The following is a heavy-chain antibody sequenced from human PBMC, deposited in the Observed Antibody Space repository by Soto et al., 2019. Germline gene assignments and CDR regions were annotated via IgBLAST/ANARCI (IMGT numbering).Heavy chain of an antibody. J-gene: IGHJ3*02. CDR1: GYTFTSYG. CDR3: ARDLIVVVPAAMQAFDI. Sequence: ASVKVSCKASGYTFTSYGISWVRQAPGQGLERMGWISAYNGNTNYAQKLQGRVTMTTDTSTSTAYMELRSLRSDDTAVYYCARDLIVVVPAAMQAFDIWGQGTMVTVSS. CDR2: ISAYNGNT. V-gene: IGHV1-18*01. D-gene: IGHD2-2*01.